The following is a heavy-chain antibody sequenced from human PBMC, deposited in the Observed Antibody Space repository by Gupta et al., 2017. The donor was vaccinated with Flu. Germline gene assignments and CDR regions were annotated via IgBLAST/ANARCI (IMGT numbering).Heavy chain of an antibody. D-gene: IGHD3-3*02. Sequence: FSSYGMHWVRQAPGKGLEWVAVIWYAGSKEYYADSVKGRFTISRDSSKTTLYLQTTSRRAEDTAVYYCARAHVWSDYNLEYWGQGTLVTVSS. J-gene: IGHJ4*02. CDR1: FSSYG. CDR2: IWYAGSKE. CDR3: ARAHVWSDYNLEY. V-gene: IGHV3-33*01.